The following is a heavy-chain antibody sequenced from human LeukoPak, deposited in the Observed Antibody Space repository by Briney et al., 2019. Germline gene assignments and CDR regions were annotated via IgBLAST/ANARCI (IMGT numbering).Heavy chain of an antibody. Sequence: GASVKVSCKASGYTFTSYDINWVRQATGQGLEWMGWMNPNSGNTGYAQKFQGRVTMTRNTSISTAYMELSSLRSEDTAVYYCARDRELSSGWYSDAFDIWGQGTMVTVSS. D-gene: IGHD6-19*01. CDR3: ARDRELSSGWYSDAFDI. CDR1: GYTFTSYD. V-gene: IGHV1-8*01. J-gene: IGHJ3*02. CDR2: MNPNSGNT.